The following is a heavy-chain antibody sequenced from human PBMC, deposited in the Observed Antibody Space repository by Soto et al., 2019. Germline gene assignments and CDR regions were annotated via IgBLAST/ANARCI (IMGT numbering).Heavy chain of an antibody. CDR1: GGSISSGDYY. Sequence: QVQLQESGPGLVKPSQTLSLTCTVSGGSISSGDYYWSWIRQPPGKVLEWIGYIYYSGSTYYNPSLKSRVTISVDTSKNQFSLKLSSVTAADTAVYYCASSGSHYYDSSGLFDYWGQGTLVTVSS. CDR3: ASSGSHYYDSSGLFDY. V-gene: IGHV4-30-4*01. CDR2: IYYSGST. J-gene: IGHJ4*02. D-gene: IGHD3-22*01.